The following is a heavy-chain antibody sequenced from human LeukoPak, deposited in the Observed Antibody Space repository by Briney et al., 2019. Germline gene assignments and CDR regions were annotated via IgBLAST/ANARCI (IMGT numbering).Heavy chain of an antibody. CDR3: GRSMGTNLDY. V-gene: IGHV1-2*02. CDR1: GYTFTGYH. Sequence: ASVKVSCKASGYTFTGYHMHWVRQAPGQGLEWMGWINPNNGGTDYAQKFQGRVTMTRDASTSTVYMELRRLRSDDTAVYYCGRSMGTNLDYWGQGTLVTVSS. CDR2: INPNNGGT. D-gene: IGHD1-7*01. J-gene: IGHJ4*02.